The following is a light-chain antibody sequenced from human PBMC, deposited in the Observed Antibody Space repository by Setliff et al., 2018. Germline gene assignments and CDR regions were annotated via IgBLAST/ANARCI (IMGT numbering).Light chain of an antibody. CDR1: SSNIGGNT. Sequence: QSALTQPPSASGTPGQRITISCSGSSSNIGGNTVNWYQHLPGTAPKLLIYSNNDRPSGVSNRFTGSKSGTSASLTISGLQSEDEGDYYCAAWDDSLTGSYVFGTGTKV. J-gene: IGLJ1*01. V-gene: IGLV1-44*01. CDR2: SNN. CDR3: AAWDDSLTGSYV.